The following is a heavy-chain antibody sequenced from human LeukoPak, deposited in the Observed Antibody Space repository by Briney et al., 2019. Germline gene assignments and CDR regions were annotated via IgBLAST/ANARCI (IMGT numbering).Heavy chain of an antibody. CDR1: GYTFTGYY. CDR3: ARVSLGYYDFWSGYFSSDWFDP. CDR2: INPNSTGT. Sequence: ASVKVSWKASGYTFTGYYMHWVRDAPGPGLERMGWINPNSTGTNYAQKFQGRVTMTRDTCISTAYMELSRLRSDDTAVYYCARVSLGYYDFWSGYFSSDWFDPWGQGTLVTVSS. D-gene: IGHD3-3*01. V-gene: IGHV1-2*02. J-gene: IGHJ5*02.